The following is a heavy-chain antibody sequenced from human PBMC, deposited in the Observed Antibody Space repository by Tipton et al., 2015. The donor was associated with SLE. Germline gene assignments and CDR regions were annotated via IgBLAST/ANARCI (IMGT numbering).Heavy chain of an antibody. Sequence: SLRLSCAASGFTFSSYGMHWFRQAPGKGLEWVAFIRYDGSNKYYADSVKGRFTISRDNSKNTLYLQMNSLRAEDTAVYYCAKTSGSLQLVGDYWGQGTLVTVSS. CDR1: GFTFSSYG. CDR2: IRYDGSNK. D-gene: IGHD6-13*01. CDR3: AKTSGSLQLVGDY. J-gene: IGHJ4*02. V-gene: IGHV3-30*02.